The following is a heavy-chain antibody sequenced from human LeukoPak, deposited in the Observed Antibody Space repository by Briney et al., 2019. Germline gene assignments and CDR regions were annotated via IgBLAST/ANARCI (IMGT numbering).Heavy chain of an antibody. D-gene: IGHD4-23*01. CDR2: ISSSSSYI. Sequence: PGGSLRLSCAASGFTFSSYAMSWVRQAPGKGLEWVSSISSSSSYIYYADSVKGRFTISRDNAKNSLYLQMNSLRAEDTAVYYCAREGKNGDYYYYYYMDVWGKGTTVTISS. V-gene: IGHV3-21*01. J-gene: IGHJ6*03. CDR3: AREGKNGDYYYYYYMDV. CDR1: GFTFSSYA.